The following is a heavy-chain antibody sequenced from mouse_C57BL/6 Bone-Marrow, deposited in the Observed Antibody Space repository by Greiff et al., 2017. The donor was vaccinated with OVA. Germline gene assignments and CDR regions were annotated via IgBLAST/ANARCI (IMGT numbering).Heavy chain of an antibody. CDR2: ISYDGSN. V-gene: IGHV3-6*01. J-gene: IGHJ3*01. CDR3: ANGYYVRVWFAY. Sequence: ESGPGLVKPSQSLSLTCSVTGYSITSGYYWTWIRQFPGNKLEWMGYISYDGSNNYNPSLKNRISITRDTSKNQFFLKLNSVTTEDTATYYCANGYYVRVWFAYWGQGTLVTVSA. CDR1: GYSITSGYY. D-gene: IGHD2-3*01.